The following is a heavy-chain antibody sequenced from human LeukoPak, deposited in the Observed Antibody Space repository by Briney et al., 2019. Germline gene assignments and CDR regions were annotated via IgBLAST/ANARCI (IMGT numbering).Heavy chain of an antibody. Sequence: SETLSLTCAVYGGSFSGYYWSWIRQPPGKGLEWIGEINHSGSTNYNPSLKSRVTISVDTSKNQFSLKLSSVTAADTAVHYCARGAYHFDYWGQGTLVTVSS. CDR1: GGSFSGYY. CDR3: ARGAYHFDY. J-gene: IGHJ4*02. V-gene: IGHV4-34*01. CDR2: INHSGST.